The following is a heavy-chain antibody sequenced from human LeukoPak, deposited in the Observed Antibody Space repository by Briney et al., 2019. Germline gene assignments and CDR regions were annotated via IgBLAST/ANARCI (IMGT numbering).Heavy chain of an antibody. CDR2: IYRDSSMI. V-gene: IGHV3-48*02. CDR1: GFNFDEYA. D-gene: IGHD4-11*01. Sequence: GGSLRLSCVASGFNFDEYAMNWVRQAPGKGLEWISCIYRDSSMIHYADSVRGRFTISRDNAKNSLYLQMNSLRDEDTAVYYCARTVTGDYWGQGTLVTVSS. CDR3: ARTVTGDY. J-gene: IGHJ4*02.